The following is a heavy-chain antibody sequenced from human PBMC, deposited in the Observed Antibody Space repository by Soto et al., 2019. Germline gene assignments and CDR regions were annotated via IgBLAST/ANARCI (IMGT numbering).Heavy chain of an antibody. J-gene: IGHJ3*02. CDR3: ASSGGNRRSQSWADAFDI. CDR2: MNPNSGNT. Sequence: ASVKVSCKASGYTFTSYDINWVRQATGQGLEWMGWMNPNSGNTGYAQKFQGRVTMTRDTSTSTAYMELSSLRSEDTAVYYCASSGGNRRSQSWADAFDIWGQGTMVTVSS. CDR1: GYTFTSYD. D-gene: IGHD6-25*01. V-gene: IGHV1-8*01.